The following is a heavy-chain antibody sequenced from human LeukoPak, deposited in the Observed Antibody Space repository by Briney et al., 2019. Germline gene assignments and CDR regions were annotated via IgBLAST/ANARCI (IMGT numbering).Heavy chain of an antibody. J-gene: IGHJ4*02. D-gene: IGHD2-2*02. CDR2: ISYSSTSI. V-gene: IGHV3-21*01. CDR3: ARVYCSATTCYRVHSDY. CDR1: GFTFSRHT. Sequence: GGSLRLSCAASGFTFSRHTMTWVRQAPGKGLEWVSSISYSSTSIYYADSVKGRFTISRDNAKNSLYLQMNSLRAEDTAVYYCARVYCSATTCYRVHSDYWGQGTLVTVSS.